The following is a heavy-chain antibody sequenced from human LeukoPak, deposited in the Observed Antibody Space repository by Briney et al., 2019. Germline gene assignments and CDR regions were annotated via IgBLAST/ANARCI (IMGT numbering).Heavy chain of an antibody. CDR2: IYSGGST. J-gene: IGHJ6*02. D-gene: IGHD3-10*01. V-gene: IGHV3-53*01. CDR1: GFTVSSNY. Sequence: GGSLRLSCAASGFTVSSNYMSWVRQAPGKGLEWVSVIYSGGSTYYADSVKGRFTISRDNSKNTLYPQMNSLRAEDTAVYYCARDRGYAPYYGMDVWGQGTTVTVSS. CDR3: ARDRGYAPYYGMDV.